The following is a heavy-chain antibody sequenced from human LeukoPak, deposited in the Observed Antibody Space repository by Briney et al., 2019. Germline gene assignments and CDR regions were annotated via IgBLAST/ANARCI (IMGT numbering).Heavy chain of an antibody. V-gene: IGHV4-34*01. CDR2: INHSGST. CDR1: GGSVSGYY. Sequence: SETLSLTCAVYGGSVSGYYWSWIRQPPGKGLEWIGEINHSGSTNYNPSLRSRVAISVDTSKNQFSLKLSSVTAADTAVYYCASTSSGSTARNWFDPWGQGTLVTVSS. J-gene: IGHJ5*02. D-gene: IGHD1-26*01. CDR3: ASTSSGSTARNWFDP.